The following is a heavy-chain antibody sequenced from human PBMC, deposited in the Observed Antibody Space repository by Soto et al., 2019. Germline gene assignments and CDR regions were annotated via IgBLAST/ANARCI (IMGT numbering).Heavy chain of an antibody. CDR1: GYTFTSYY. D-gene: IGHD3-22*01. J-gene: IGHJ6*02. CDR2: INPSGGST. CDR3: ARRWSHSSGYYYYYYYGMDV. Sequence: ASVKVSCKASGYTFTSYYMHWVRQAPGQGLEWMGIINPSGGSTSYAQKFQGRVTMTRDTSTSTVYMELSSLRSEDTAVYYCARRWSHSSGYYYYYYYGMDVWGQGTTVTVSS. V-gene: IGHV1-46*01.